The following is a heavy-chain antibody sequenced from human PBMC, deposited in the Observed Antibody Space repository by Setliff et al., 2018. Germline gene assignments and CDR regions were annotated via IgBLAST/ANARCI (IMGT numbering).Heavy chain of an antibody. V-gene: IGHV1-69*05. CDR2: IIPIFGTA. J-gene: IGHJ6*03. CDR3: ARADYIRYFYMDA. CDR1: GDTFSSYA. Sequence: ASVKVSCKASGDTFSSYATNWVRQAPGQGLEWMGGIIPIFGTANYAQKFQGRLTITTVGSTSTAYMELSSLRSEDTAVYYCARADYIRYFYMDAWGKGTTVTVSS. D-gene: IGHD4-4*01.